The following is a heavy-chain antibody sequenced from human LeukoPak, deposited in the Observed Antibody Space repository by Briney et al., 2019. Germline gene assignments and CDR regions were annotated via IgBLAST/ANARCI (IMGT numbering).Heavy chain of an antibody. D-gene: IGHD3-10*01. CDR3: ARSGTGVFDY. Sequence: GGSLRLSCAASGFNFSSNFMHWVRQAPGKGLEWVSYMSSSGKSIYYADSVKGRFTISRDKAQNSLYLQMNSLRAEDTAVYYCARSGTGVFDYWGQGTLVTVSS. CDR1: GFNFSSNF. J-gene: IGHJ4*02. V-gene: IGHV3-48*03. CDR2: MSSSGKSI.